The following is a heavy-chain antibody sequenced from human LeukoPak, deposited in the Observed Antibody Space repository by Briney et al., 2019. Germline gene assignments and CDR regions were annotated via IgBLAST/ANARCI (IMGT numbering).Heavy chain of an antibody. CDR1: GYTFTSYD. D-gene: IGHD1-26*01. CDR2: VNPNSGNT. J-gene: IGHJ5*02. CDR3: ARVGELPEPHWFDP. V-gene: IGHV1-8*01. Sequence: ASVKVSCKASGYTFTSYDINWVRQATGQGLEWMGWVNPNSGNTGYAQKFQGRVTMTRNTSISTAYMELSSLRSEDTAVYYCARVGELPEPHWFDPWGQGTLVTVSS.